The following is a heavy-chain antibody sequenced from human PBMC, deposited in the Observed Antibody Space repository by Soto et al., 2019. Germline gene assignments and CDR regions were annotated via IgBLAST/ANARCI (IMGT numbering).Heavy chain of an antibody. Sequence: SETLSLTCVVSGGSIGSHYWSWIRQPPGGGLEWIGYVHYGGSTNYNPSLKSRVTMSVDTSKNQFYLNLSSVTAADTALYFCARRDYSTSSLGPFDSWGQGILVTVSS. J-gene: IGHJ4*02. CDR2: VHYGGST. CDR3: ARRDYSTSSLGPFDS. D-gene: IGHD6-6*01. V-gene: IGHV4-59*11. CDR1: GGSIGSHY.